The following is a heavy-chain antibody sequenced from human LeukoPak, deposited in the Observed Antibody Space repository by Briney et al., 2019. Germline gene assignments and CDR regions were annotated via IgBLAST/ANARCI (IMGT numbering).Heavy chain of an antibody. Sequence: ASVKVSCKASGYTFTSYGISWVRQAPGQGLEWMGWISAYNGNTNYAQKLQGRVTMTTDTSTSTAYMELRSLRSDDTAVYYCARDWVVTTVVTNYYYGMDVWGQGTTVTVSS. D-gene: IGHD4-23*01. V-gene: IGHV1-18*01. CDR2: ISAYNGNT. CDR1: GYTFTSYG. CDR3: ARDWVVTTVVTNYYYGMDV. J-gene: IGHJ6*02.